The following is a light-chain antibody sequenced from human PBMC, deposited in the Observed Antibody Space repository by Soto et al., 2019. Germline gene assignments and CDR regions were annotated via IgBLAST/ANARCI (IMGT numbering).Light chain of an antibody. CDR2: GAS. CDR1: QSVSSSY. V-gene: IGKV3-20*01. CDR3: QQYGSSLQWT. Sequence: EIVLTQSPGTLSLSPGERATLSCRASQSVSSSYLAWYQQKPGQAPRLLIYGASSRATGIPDRFSGSGSGTDFTLTISRLEPEDFAVYYCQQYGSSLQWTFGQGTKVDIK. J-gene: IGKJ1*01.